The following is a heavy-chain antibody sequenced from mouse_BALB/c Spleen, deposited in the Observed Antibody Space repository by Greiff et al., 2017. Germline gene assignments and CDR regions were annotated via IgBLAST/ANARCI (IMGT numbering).Heavy chain of an antibody. CDR3: ASDSSGYGAY. J-gene: IGHJ3*01. Sequence: EVKLVESGAELVKPGASVKLSCTASGFNIKDTYMHWVKQRPEQGLEWIGRIDPANGNTKYDPKFQGKATITADTSSNTAYLQLSSLTSEDTAVYYCASDSSGYGAYWGQGTLVTVSA. CDR2: IDPANGNT. CDR1: GFNIKDTY. V-gene: IGHV14-3*02. D-gene: IGHD3-2*01.